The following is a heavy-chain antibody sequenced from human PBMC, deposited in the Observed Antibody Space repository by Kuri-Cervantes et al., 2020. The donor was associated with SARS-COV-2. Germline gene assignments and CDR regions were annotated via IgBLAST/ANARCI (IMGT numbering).Heavy chain of an antibody. J-gene: IGHJ5*02. CDR3: ARHPLITLKEGWFDP. CDR2: INYSGTT. V-gene: IGHV4-34*01. CDR1: GGSFSNFH. D-gene: IGHD3-22*01. Sequence: ESLKISCGVYGGSFSNFHWNWARQPPGKGLEWIGEINYSGTTNYNPSLKSRVTISVDTSKNQFSLRLSSVTAADTAVYYCARHPLITLKEGWFDPWGQGTLVTVSS.